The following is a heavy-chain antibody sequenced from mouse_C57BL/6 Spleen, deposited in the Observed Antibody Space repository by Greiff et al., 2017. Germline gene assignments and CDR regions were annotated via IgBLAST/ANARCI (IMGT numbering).Heavy chain of an antibody. V-gene: IGHV1-75*01. CDR2: IFPGSGST. CDR3: ARYPYYGSIHWYFDV. D-gene: IGHD1-1*01. Sequence: QVQLQQSGPELVKPGASVKISCKASGYTFTDYYINWVKQRPGQGLEWIGWIFPGSGSTYYNEKFKGKATLTVDKSSSTAYMLLSSLTSEDSAVYFCARYPYYGSIHWYFDVWGTGTTVTVSS. CDR1: GYTFTDYY. J-gene: IGHJ1*03.